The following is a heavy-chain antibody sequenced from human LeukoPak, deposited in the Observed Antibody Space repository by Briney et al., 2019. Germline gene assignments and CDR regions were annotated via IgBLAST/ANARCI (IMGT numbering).Heavy chain of an antibody. D-gene: IGHD7-27*01. CDR1: GFTFDDYA. J-gene: IGHJ4*02. V-gene: IGHV3-9*01. CDR3: AKDIGSLLTGEIDY. CDR2: ISWNSGSI. Sequence: PGGSLRLSCAASGFTFDDYAMHWVRQAPGKGLEWVSGISWNSGSIGYADSVKGRFTISRDNAKNSLYLQMNSLRAEDTALYYCAKDIGSLLTGEIDYWGQGTLVTVSS.